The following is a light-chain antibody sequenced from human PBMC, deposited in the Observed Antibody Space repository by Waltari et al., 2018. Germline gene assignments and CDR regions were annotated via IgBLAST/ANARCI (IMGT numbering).Light chain of an antibody. V-gene: IGKV3-15*01. Sequence: DIVMTQSPVILSVSPGETATLSCRASQSVGDNVAWYQQRPCQAPRLIVYGASIRATGVPAKFSGSGSATDFTLIISSLQSEDVAVYFCQQYNSWPLDTFGQGTRLEIK. J-gene: IGKJ2*01. CDR2: GAS. CDR1: QSVGDN. CDR3: QQYNSWPLDT.